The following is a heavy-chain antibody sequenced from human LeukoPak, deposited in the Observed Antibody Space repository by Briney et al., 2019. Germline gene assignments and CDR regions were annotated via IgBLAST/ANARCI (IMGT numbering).Heavy chain of an antibody. CDR2: ISAYNGNT. CDR3: ARGSFSVTNRHLKPFDY. D-gene: IGHD4-17*01. CDR1: GYTFTSYG. V-gene: IGHV1-18*01. Sequence: ASVKVSCKASGYTFTSYGISWVRQAPGQGLEWMGWISAYNGNTNYAQKLQGRVTMTTDTSTSTAYMELRSLRSDDTAVYYCARGSFSVTNRHLKPFDYWGQGTLVTVSP. J-gene: IGHJ4*02.